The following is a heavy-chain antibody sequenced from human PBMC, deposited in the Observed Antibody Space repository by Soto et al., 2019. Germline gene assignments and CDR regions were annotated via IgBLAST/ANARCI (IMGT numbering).Heavy chain of an antibody. Sequence: GESLKISCKISGKAFTSFWVVWVRQMPGRGLKWMGNIYPGDSDTRYTPPFQGQVTISADKSTNTAYLQWHSLQASDTALYYCAKQDDRGALEIWGQGTKVTVSS. CDR1: GKAFTSFW. CDR2: IYPGDSDT. J-gene: IGHJ3*02. V-gene: IGHV5-51*01. CDR3: AKQDDRGALEI. D-gene: IGHD3-22*01.